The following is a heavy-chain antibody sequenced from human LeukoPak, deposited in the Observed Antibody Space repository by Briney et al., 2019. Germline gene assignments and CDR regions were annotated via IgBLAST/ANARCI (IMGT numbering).Heavy chain of an antibody. Sequence: ASVRVSCKASGYTFTNYTINWVRLVPGQGLEWMGWIDTNTGNPTYAQGFTGRFVFSLDASVTTSYLQISSLTAEDTAVYYCTRGRDTTGYFVYWGQGTLVTVSS. D-gene: IGHD3-22*01. J-gene: IGHJ4*02. CDR1: GYTFTNYT. V-gene: IGHV7-4-1*02. CDR2: IDTNTGNP. CDR3: TRGRDTTGYFVY.